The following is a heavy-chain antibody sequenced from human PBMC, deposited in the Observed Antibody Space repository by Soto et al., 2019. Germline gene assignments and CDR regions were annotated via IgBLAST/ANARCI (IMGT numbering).Heavy chain of an antibody. CDR2: IYYSGST. J-gene: IGHJ6*02. CDR3: AREIISTTTVTNYYYYGMDV. V-gene: IGHV4-31*11. CDR1: GGSISSGGYS. Sequence: SETLSLTCAVSGGSISSGGYSWSWIRQHPGKGLEWIGYIYYSGSTYYNPSLKSRVTISVDTSKNQFSLKLSSVTAADTAVYYCAREIISTTTVTNYYYYGMDVWGQGTTVTVSS. D-gene: IGHD4-4*01.